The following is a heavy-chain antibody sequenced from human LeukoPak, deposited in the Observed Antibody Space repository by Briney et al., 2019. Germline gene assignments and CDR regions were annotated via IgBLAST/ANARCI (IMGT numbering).Heavy chain of an antibody. CDR3: ARGSRGYSYG. D-gene: IGHD5-18*01. Sequence: SETLSLTCTVSGGSISTSSYYWGWIRQPPGKGLEWIGSIYYSGSTYYNPPLKSRVTISVDTSKNQFSLKLSSVTAADTAVYYCARGSRGYSYGWGQGALVTVSS. CDR1: GGSISTSSYY. V-gene: IGHV4-39*07. J-gene: IGHJ4*02. CDR2: IYYSGST.